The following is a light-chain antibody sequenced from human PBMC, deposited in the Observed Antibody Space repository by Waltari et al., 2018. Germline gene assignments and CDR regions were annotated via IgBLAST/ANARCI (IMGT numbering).Light chain of an antibody. CDR3: QTGGHGTWV. CDR1: SGHSSNV. V-gene: IGLV4-69*01. Sequence: QLVLTQSPSASASLGATVKLTRTLSSGHSSNVNAWIQQQPEKGPSYLMKVNSDGSHSKGDEIPDRFSGSSSGAERYLTISSLQSEDEADYYCQTGGHGTWVFGGGTKLTVL. J-gene: IGLJ3*02. CDR2: VNSDGSH.